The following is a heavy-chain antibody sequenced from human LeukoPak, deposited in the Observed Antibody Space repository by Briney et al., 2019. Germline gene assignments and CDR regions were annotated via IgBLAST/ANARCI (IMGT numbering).Heavy chain of an antibody. V-gene: IGHV3-7*01. D-gene: IGHD5-12*01. CDR2: IKQDGSEK. Sequence: GGSLRLPCAASGFTFSSYWMSWVRQAPGKGLEWVANIKQDGSEKYYVDSVKGRFTISRDNAKNTLYLQMNSLRAEDTAVYYCARELGYSGYDYPFDYWGQGTLVTVSS. CDR1: GFTFSSYW. J-gene: IGHJ4*02. CDR3: ARELGYSGYDYPFDY.